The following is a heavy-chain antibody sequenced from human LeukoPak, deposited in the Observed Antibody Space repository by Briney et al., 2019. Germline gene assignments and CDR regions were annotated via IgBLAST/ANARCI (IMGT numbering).Heavy chain of an antibody. V-gene: IGHV3-7*04. CDR3: ARVYCGGDCYPDYYYYGMDV. CDR1: GFTFSSYW. CDR2: IKQDGSEK. J-gene: IGHJ6*02. D-gene: IGHD2-21*02. Sequence: QPGGSLRLSCAASGFTFSSYWMSWVRQAPGKGLEWVANIKQDGSEKYYVDSVKGRFTISRDNAKNSLYLQMNSLRAEDTAVYYCARVYCGGDCYPDYYYYGMDVWGQGTTVTVSS.